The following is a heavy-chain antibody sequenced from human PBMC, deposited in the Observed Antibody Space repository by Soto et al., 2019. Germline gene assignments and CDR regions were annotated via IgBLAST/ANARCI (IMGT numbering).Heavy chain of an antibody. J-gene: IGHJ4*02. V-gene: IGHV2-5*01. D-gene: IGHD6-19*01. CDR3: AHRLNSGWYRYFDY. CDR2: IYWNDDK. Sequence: GLDLEWLALIYWNDDKRYSPSLKSRLTITKDTSKNQVVLTMTNMDPVDTATYYCAHRLNSGWYRYFDYWCQGTLVTVSS.